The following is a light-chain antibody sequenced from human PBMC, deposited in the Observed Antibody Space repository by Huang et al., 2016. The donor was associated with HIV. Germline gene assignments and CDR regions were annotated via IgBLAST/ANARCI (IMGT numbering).Light chain of an antibody. V-gene: IGKV1-39*01. CDR2: TAS. J-gene: IGKJ1*01. CDR3: QRSFSVPRT. Sequence: DIQMTQSPPSLSASVGDRVTFTCRANQNITKSFNWYQQKPGKAPKLLVYTASTLESGVHSGFSDSGPGSRFTLNIVKLQTEDFATYYSQRSFSVPRTFG. CDR1: QNITKS.